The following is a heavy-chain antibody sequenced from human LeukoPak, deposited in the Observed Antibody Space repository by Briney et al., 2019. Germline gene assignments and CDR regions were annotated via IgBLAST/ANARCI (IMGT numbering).Heavy chain of an antibody. V-gene: IGHV4-59*12. CDR1: GGSISSYY. Sequence: SETLSLTCTVSGGSISSYYWSWIRQPPGKGLEWIGYIYYSGSTNYNPSLKSRVTISVDTSKNQFSLKLNSVTPEDTAVYYCARVPSYSSGWWTYYFDYWGQGTLVTVSS. CDR2: IYYSGST. D-gene: IGHD6-19*01. J-gene: IGHJ4*02. CDR3: ARVPSYSSGWWTYYFDY.